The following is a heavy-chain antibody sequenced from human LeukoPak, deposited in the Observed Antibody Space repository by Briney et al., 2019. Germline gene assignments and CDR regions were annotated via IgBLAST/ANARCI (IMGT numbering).Heavy chain of an antibody. V-gene: IGHV1-69*04. D-gene: IGHD3-16*01. J-gene: IGHJ4*02. CDR2: IIPILGIA. CDR1: GGTFSSYA. CDR3: ARDLEGDPDY. Sequence: SVKVSCKASGGTFSSYAISWVRQAPGQGLEWMGRIIPILGIANYAQKFQGRVTITADKSTSAAYMELSSLRSEDRAVYYCARDLEGDPDYWGQGTLVTVSS.